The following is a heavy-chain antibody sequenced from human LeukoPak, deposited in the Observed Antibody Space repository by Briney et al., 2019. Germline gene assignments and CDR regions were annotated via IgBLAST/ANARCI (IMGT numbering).Heavy chain of an antibody. Sequence: ASVKVSCKASGYTFTGYYMHWVRQAPGQGLEWMGWINPNSGGTNYAQKFQGRVTMTRDTSISTAYMELSRLRSDDTAVYYCARDGAAARFGDDYYYYYMDVWGKGTTVTVSS. CDR3: ARDGAAARFGDDYYYYYMDV. CDR1: GYTFTGYY. J-gene: IGHJ6*03. D-gene: IGHD6-13*01. CDR2: INPNSGGT. V-gene: IGHV1-2*02.